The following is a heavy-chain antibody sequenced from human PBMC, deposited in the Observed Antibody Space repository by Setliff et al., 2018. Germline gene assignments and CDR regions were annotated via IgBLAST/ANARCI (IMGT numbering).Heavy chain of an antibody. Sequence: GGSLSLSCAASGFAFSSYSMNWVRQAPGKGLECVSSISAGTTYIYYADSVKGRFTISRDNAKNSLYLEMNSLRAEDTAVYYCARGPTLIDSWGQGTQVTVSS. CDR1: GFAFSSYS. CDR2: ISAGTTYI. D-gene: IGHD3-16*01. CDR3: ARGPTLIDS. J-gene: IGHJ4*02. V-gene: IGHV3-21*01.